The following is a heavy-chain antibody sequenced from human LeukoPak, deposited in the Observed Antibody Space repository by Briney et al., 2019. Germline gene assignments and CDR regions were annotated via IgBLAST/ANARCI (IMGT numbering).Heavy chain of an antibody. V-gene: IGHV3-20*04. D-gene: IGHD6-19*01. CDR3: AREGAVASNFYYFDY. Sequence: GGSWNFPWQPSGFPLEVLAISGARQAPGKGLKGVSGINWNGGSTGYADSVKGRFTISRDNAKNSLYLQMNSLRAADTALYYCAREGAVASNFYYFDYWGQGTLVTVSS. J-gene: IGHJ4*02. CDR1: GFPLEVLA. CDR2: INWNGGST.